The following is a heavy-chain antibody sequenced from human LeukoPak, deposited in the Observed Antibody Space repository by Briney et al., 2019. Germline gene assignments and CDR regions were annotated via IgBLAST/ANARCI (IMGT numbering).Heavy chain of an antibody. J-gene: IGHJ4*02. CDR1: GFSVSTYD. Sequence: GESLRLSCVGSGFSVSTYDMGWVRQTPGKGLEWVSAISTTGGYTEDADSVKGRFTISRDNSQNTLFLQMHSLRAEDTAVYYCAKKPATIKFPFDIWGQGTLVTVSP. V-gene: IGHV3-23*01. D-gene: IGHD5-24*01. CDR2: ISTTGGYT. CDR3: AKKPATIKFPFDI.